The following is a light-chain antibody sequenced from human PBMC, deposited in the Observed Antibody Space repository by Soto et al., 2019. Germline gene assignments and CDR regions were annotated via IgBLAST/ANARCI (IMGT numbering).Light chain of an antibody. J-gene: IGLJ1*01. CDR1: SSDVGSYNL. CDR3: CSYAGSYV. Sequence: QSALTQPASVSGSPGQSITISCTGTSSDVGSYNLVSWYQQHPGKAPKLMIYEVSKRPSGVSNRFSGSKSGNTASLTISGFQAEDGADYYCCSYAGSYVFGPGTKPTAL. V-gene: IGLV2-23*02. CDR2: EVS.